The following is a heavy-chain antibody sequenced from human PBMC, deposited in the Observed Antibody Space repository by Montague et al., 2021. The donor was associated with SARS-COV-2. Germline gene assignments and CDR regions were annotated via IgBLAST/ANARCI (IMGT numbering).Heavy chain of an antibody. CDR2: IYYSGTT. D-gene: IGHD1-14*01. V-gene: IGHV4-39*01. J-gene: IGHJ5*02. CDR3: VGMGTAHRLNNWFDP. CDR1: GGSISSSDSY. Sequence: SETLSLTCTVSGGSISSSDSYWVWIRPPPGKGLEWIVNIYYSGTTYYTPSLKSRITMAVDTSKISLSLNLISVTAAATSVYSWVGMGTAHRLNNWFDPWGQGALVTVSS.